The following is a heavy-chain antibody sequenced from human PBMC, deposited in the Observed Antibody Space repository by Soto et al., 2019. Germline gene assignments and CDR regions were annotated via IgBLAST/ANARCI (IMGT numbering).Heavy chain of an antibody. CDR1: GFTFSSYA. J-gene: IGHJ4*02. D-gene: IGHD6-13*01. CDR2: ISGSGGST. Sequence: GGSLRLSCAASGFTFSSYAMSWVRQAPGKGLEWVSAISGSGGSTYYADSVKGRFTISRDNSKNTLYLQMNSLRAEDTAVYYCAKDRDSSSWYGTVDYWGQGTLVTVSS. V-gene: IGHV3-23*01. CDR3: AKDRDSSSWYGTVDY.